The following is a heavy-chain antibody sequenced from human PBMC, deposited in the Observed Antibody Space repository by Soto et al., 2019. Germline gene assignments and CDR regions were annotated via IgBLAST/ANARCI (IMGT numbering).Heavy chain of an antibody. D-gene: IGHD6-13*01. J-gene: IGHJ4*02. CDR2: LSDSGGSI. CDR1: GFTFSSHA. V-gene: IGHV3-23*01. CDR3: AKVSSSWYAGFFDL. Sequence: GGSLRLSCTASGFTFSSHAMTWVRQAPGKGLEWVSGLSDSGGSIYYADSVKGRFTISRDNSMNTLYLQMNTLRAEDTAIYDCAKVSSSWYAGFFDLWGQGTLVTVSS.